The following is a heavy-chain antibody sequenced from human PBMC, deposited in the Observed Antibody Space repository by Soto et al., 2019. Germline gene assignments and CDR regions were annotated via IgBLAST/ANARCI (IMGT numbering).Heavy chain of an antibody. D-gene: IGHD3-22*01. J-gene: IGHJ3*02. Sequence: ASVKVSCKASGGTFSSYAISWVRQAPGQGLEWMGGIIPIFGTANYAQKFQGRVTITADESTSTAYMELSSLRSEDTAVYYCARAGDSSGYYRHNTYAFDIWGQGTMVTVSS. CDR2: IIPIFGTA. CDR1: GGTFSSYA. V-gene: IGHV1-69*13. CDR3: ARAGDSSGYYRHNTYAFDI.